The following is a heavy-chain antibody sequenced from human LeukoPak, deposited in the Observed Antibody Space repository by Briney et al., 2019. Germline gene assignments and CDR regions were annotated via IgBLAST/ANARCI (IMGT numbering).Heavy chain of an antibody. D-gene: IGHD3-22*01. CDR1: GFTFSNYG. CDR3: AKEGYYDSSGYYYFDY. J-gene: IGHJ4*02. V-gene: IGHV3-33*06. Sequence: GGSLRLSCAASGFTFSNYGMHWVRQAPGKGLEWVAVIWYDGSNKYYADSVKGRFTISRDNSKNTLYLQMNSLRAEDTAVYYCAKEGYYDSSGYYYFDYWGQGTLVTVSS. CDR2: IWYDGSNK.